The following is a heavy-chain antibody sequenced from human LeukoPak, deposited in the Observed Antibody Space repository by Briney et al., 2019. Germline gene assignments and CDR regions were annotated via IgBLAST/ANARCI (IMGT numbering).Heavy chain of an antibody. CDR2: ISGPGTTT. D-gene: IGHD1-26*01. CDR3: AKDLGSGSYPLSDGFDY. J-gene: IGHJ4*02. Sequence: PGGSLRLSCAASGFTFRNYGMNWVRQAPGRGLEWVSGISGPGTTTYYADSVKGRFTISRDNSKNTLYLLMNSLRAEDTALYYCAKDLGSGSYPLSDGFDYWGQGTLVTVSS. CDR1: GFTFRNYG. V-gene: IGHV3-23*01.